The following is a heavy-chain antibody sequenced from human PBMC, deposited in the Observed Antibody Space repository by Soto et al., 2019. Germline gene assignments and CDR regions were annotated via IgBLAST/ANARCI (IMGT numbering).Heavy chain of an antibody. CDR3: ARKYYYGAGVYYFDH. CDR2: INAANGDT. CDR1: GYTFTAYP. J-gene: IGHJ4*02. V-gene: IGHV1-3*01. Sequence: QVHLVQSGAEVKKPGASVKVSCKASGYTFTAYPMHWVRQAPGQRLEWMGWINAANGDTGYSQKFHDRVTFTRDTSATTVYMELSSLTSEDTAVYYCARKYYYGAGVYYFDHWGQGTIGTVSS. D-gene: IGHD3-10*01.